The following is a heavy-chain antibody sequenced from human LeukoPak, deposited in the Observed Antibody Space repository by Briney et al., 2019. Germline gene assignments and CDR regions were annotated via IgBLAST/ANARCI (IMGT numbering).Heavy chain of an antibody. V-gene: IGHV1-69*13. CDR1: GGTFSSYA. D-gene: IGHD4-17*01. J-gene: IGHJ1*01. CDR3: AGSTVTRLAEYFQH. CDR2: IIPIFGTA. Sequence: SVKVSCKASGGTFSSYAISGVRQAPGQGLEWMGGIIPIFGTANYAQKFQGRVTITADESTSTAYMELSSLRSEDTAVYYCAGSTVTRLAEYFQHWGQGTLVTVSA.